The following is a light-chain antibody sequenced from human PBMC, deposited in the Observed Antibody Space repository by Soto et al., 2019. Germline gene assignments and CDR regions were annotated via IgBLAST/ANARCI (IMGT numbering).Light chain of an antibody. CDR2: KAS. J-gene: IGKJ1*01. CDR3: QQYNSYSRT. V-gene: IGKV1-5*03. Sequence: DIQMTPSPSTLPASVGDRFTITCRASQSIRNWLAWYQQKPGKAPKLLIYKASSLQSGVPSRFSGSGSGTEFTLTISLLQPDDFATYYCQQYNSYSRTFGQGTKVDIK. CDR1: QSIRNW.